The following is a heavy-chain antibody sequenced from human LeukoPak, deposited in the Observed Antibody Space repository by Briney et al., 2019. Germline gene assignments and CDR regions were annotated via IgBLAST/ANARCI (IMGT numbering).Heavy chain of an antibody. J-gene: IGHJ4*02. Sequence: SETLSLTCTVSGGSISSYYWSWIRQPPGKGLEWIGYIYYSGSTNYNPSLKSRVTVSVDTSKNQFSLKLSSVTAADTAVYYCARLQFAGLPLNWGQGTLVTVPS. V-gene: IGHV4-59*08. CDR2: IYYSGST. CDR1: GGSISSYY. D-gene: IGHD4-4*01. CDR3: ARLQFAGLPLN.